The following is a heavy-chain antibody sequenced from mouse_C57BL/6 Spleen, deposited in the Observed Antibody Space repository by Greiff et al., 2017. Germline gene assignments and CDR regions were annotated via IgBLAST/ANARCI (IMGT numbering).Heavy chain of an antibody. CDR3: AKSSGDGPAWFAY. CDR1: GFSLTSYG. CDR2: IWRGGST. V-gene: IGHV2-5*01. D-gene: IGHD2-3*01. Sequence: VQGVESGPGLVQPSQSLSITCTVSGFSLTSYGVHWVRQSPGKGLEWLGVIWRGGSTDYNAAFMSRLSITKDNSKSQVFFKMNSLQADDTAIYYCAKSSGDGPAWFAYWGQGTLVTVSA. J-gene: IGHJ3*01.